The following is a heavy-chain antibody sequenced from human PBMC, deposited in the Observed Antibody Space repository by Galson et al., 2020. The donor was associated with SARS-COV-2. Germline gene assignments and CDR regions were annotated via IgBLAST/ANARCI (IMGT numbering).Heavy chain of an antibody. CDR1: GFTSSRYS. J-gene: IGHJ4*02. V-gene: IGHV3-48*01. Sequence: AGSLRLSCAGSGFTSSRYSMNWVRHAPGQGLEWLTYISSSSSPIMYADSVKGRFTVSRDNARNSLYLQINDLRSEDTAVYYCARDCDGTCWFDYWGQGTLVTVSS. CDR2: ISSSSSPI. D-gene: IGHD2-15*01. CDR3: ARDCDGTCWFDY.